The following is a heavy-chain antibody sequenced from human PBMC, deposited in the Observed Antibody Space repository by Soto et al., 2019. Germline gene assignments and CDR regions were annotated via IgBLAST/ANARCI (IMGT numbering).Heavy chain of an antibody. Sequence: LGESLKISCKGSGYSFTSYWIGWVRQMPGKGLEWMGIIYPGDSDTRYSPSFQGQVTISADKSISTAYLQWSSLKASDTAMYYCARRGVTYYYDSSGYWDYWGQGTLVTVSS. CDR2: IYPGDSDT. V-gene: IGHV5-51*01. CDR3: ARRGVTYYYDSSGYWDY. J-gene: IGHJ4*02. CDR1: GYSFTSYW. D-gene: IGHD3-22*01.